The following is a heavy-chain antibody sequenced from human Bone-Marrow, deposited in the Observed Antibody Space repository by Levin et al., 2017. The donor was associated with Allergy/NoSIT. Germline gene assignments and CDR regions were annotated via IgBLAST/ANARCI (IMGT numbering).Heavy chain of an antibody. Sequence: GGSLRLSCKGSGYSFTSYWISWVRQMPGKGLEWMGRIDPSDSYTNYSPSFQGHVTISADKSISTAYLQWSSLKASDTAMYYCARNMVRGVISNRKGPSENWGQGTLVTVSS. CDR1: GYSFTSYW. CDR3: ARNMVRGVISNRKGPSEN. CDR2: IDPSDSYT. J-gene: IGHJ4*02. V-gene: IGHV5-10-1*01. D-gene: IGHD3-10*01.